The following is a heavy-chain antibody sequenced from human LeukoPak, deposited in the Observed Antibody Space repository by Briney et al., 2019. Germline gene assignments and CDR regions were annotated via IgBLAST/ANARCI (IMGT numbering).Heavy chain of an antibody. CDR1: GFVFSSYA. J-gene: IGHJ4*02. D-gene: IGHD1-1*01. Sequence: GGSLRLSCAASGFVFSSYALNWVRQAPGKGLEWVSSISGRSGNSYYADSVEGRLTDSRDNAKNSLFLQLNSLRAEDTAVYYCAREGAGGTDYWGQGTLVTVSS. CDR2: ISGRSGNS. CDR3: AREGAGGTDY. V-gene: IGHV3-21*01.